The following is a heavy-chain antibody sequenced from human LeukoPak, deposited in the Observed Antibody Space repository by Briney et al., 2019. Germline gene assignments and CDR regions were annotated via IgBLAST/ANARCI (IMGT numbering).Heavy chain of an antibody. CDR3: ARDIGAAGTYYFDY. V-gene: IGHV3-23*01. J-gene: IGHJ4*02. CDR2: ISGSGGST. Sequence: PGGSLRLSCAASGFTFSSYAMSWVRQAPGKGLEWVSAISGSGGSTFYADSVKGRFTTSRDNSKNTLYLQMNSLRAEDTAVYYCARDIGAAGTYYFDYWGQGTLVTVSS. D-gene: IGHD6-13*01. CDR1: GFTFSSYA.